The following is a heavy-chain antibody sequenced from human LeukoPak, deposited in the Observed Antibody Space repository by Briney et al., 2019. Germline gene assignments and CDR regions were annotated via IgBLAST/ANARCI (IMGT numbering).Heavy chain of an antibody. J-gene: IGHJ6*02. CDR2: IYPGDSDT. CDR1: GYSFTSYW. V-gene: IGHV5-51*01. CDR3: ARRYYGSGSYYKPFNYYYYYGMDV. Sequence: GESLKISCKGSGYSFTSYWIGWVRQMPGKGLEWMGIIYPGDSDTRYSPSFQGQVTISADKSISTAYLQWSGLKASDTAMYYCARRYYGSGSYYKPFNYYYYYGMDVWGQGTTVTVSS. D-gene: IGHD3-10*01.